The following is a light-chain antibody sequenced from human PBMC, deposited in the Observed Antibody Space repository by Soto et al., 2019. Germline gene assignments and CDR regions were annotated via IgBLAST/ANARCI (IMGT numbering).Light chain of an antibody. V-gene: IGLV4-69*01. CDR2: LNNDGSY. J-gene: IGLJ3*02. Sequence: QSVLTQSPSASTSLGASIKLTCTLSSGHSSYAIAWHQQQPEKGPRFLMKLNNDGSYSKGDGIPDRFSGSSSGAERYLTISSLQSEDEADYYCQTWGTGIWVFGGGTKLTGL. CDR1: SGHSSYA. CDR3: QTWGTGIWV.